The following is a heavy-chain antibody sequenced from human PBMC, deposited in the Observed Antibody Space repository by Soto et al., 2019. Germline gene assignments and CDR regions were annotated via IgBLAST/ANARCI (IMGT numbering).Heavy chain of an antibody. CDR1: GFSLSTSGVG. D-gene: IGHD4-4*01. CDR2: IYWDDDK. CDR3: AHSTVNRAWARWFDP. J-gene: IGHJ5*02. Sequence: KSGPTLVNPTQTLTLTCTFSGFSLSTSGVGVGWIRQPPGKALEWLALIYWDDDKRYSPSLKSRLTITKDTSKNQVVLTMTNMDPVDTATYYCAHSTVNRAWARWFDPWGQGTLVTVSS. V-gene: IGHV2-5*02.